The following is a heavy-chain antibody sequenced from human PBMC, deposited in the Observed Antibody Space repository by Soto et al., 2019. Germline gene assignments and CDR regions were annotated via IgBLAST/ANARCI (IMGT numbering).Heavy chain of an antibody. CDR2: IYYSGST. D-gene: IGHD5-18*01. Sequence: PSETLSLTCTVSGGSISSGGYYWSWIRQHPGKGLEWIGCIYYSGSTYYNPSLKSRVTISVDTSKNQFSLKLSSVTAADTAVYYCARHASDTPMVPFDYWGKGTLVTVYS. CDR3: ARHASDTPMVPFDY. J-gene: IGHJ4*02. V-gene: IGHV4-39*01. CDR1: GGSISSGGYY.